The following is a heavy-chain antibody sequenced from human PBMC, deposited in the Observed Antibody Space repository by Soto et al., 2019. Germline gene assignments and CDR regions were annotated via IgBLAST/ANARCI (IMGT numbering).Heavy chain of an antibody. D-gene: IGHD7-27*01. Sequence: SETLSLTCGVSGDSITTYKWWTWVRQTPGKGLEWIGEIYDSGNTRYNPSLKSRVTISKDTSKNELSLKLNSVTVADTAVYYCATCQLGEYYYAMDIWGQGTTVTVS. CDR2: IYDSGNT. CDR3: ATCQLGEYYYAMDI. J-gene: IGHJ6*02. V-gene: IGHV4-4*02. CDR1: GDSITTYKW.